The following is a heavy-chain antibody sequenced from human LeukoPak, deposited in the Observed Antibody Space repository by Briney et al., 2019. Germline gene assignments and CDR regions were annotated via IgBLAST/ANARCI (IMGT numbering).Heavy chain of an antibody. J-gene: IGHJ4*02. CDR1: GFTFRNYP. V-gene: IGHV3-64*01. Sequence: GGSLRLSCVASGFTFRNYPMHWVRQAPGKGLQYVSAISGDGGNTYYATSVKGRFTISRDNSKNTLYLQVGSLRAEDMALYYCARETYGGNDYWGQGTLVTVSS. CDR3: ARETYGGNDY. CDR2: ISGDGGNT. D-gene: IGHD4-23*01.